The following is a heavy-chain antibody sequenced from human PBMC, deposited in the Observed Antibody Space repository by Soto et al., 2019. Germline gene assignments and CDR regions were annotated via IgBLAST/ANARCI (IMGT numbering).Heavy chain of an antibody. CDR2: TSIGGNT. Sequence: GGSLRLSCEASGFPFNTYAMTWFRQLPGMGLEWVSTTSIGGNTDFAETVRGRFSVSRDNSKNTLYLQMTNLRAEDAAIYFCAKDLRPGLVVPPTSWFDPWGQGTRVTVSS. CDR3: AKDLRPGLVVPPTSWFDP. CDR1: GFPFNTYA. D-gene: IGHD3-10*01. V-gene: IGHV3-23*01. J-gene: IGHJ5*02.